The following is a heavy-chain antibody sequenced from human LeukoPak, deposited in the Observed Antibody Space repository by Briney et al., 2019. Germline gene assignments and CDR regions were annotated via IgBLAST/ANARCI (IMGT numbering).Heavy chain of an antibody. CDR1: GFTFSRYS. D-gene: IGHD6-19*01. J-gene: IGHJ4*02. Sequence: GRSLRLSCVASGFTFSRYSMNWVRQAPGKGLEWVSYISSSSSTIYYADSVKGRFTISRDNAKNSLYLQMNSLRDEDTAVYYCARGLDQAVAGTYYFDYWGQGTLVTVSS. V-gene: IGHV3-48*02. CDR3: ARGLDQAVAGTYYFDY. CDR2: ISSSSSTI.